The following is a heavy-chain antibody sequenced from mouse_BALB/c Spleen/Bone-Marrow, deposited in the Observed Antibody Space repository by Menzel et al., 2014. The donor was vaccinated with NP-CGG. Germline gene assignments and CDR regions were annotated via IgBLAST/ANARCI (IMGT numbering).Heavy chain of an antibody. J-gene: IGHJ3*01. CDR3: ARRVTVVVAHDY. Sequence: VQLQQSGAELVRPGTSVKLSCKASGYTFTNYLIDWVKQRPGQGLEWIGVINPGSGGTNYNEKFKSKATLTADKSSSTAYMQHSSLTSDDSAVYYCARRVTVVVAHDYWGQGTLVTVSA. D-gene: IGHD1-1*01. CDR2: INPGSGGT. V-gene: IGHV1-54*01. CDR1: GYTFTNYL.